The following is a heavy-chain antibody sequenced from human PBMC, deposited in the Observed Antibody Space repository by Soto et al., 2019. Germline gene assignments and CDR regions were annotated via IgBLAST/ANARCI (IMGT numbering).Heavy chain of an antibody. Sequence: PSETLSLTCTVSGGSISSYYWSWIRQPPGKGLEWIGYIYYSGSTNYNPSLKSRVTISVDTSKNRFSLKLSSVTAADTAVYYCARLPRGYSGYDSWGQGTLVSVSS. CDR1: GGSISSYY. J-gene: IGHJ4*02. V-gene: IGHV4-59*01. CDR3: ARLPRGYSGYDS. D-gene: IGHD5-12*01. CDR2: IYYSGST.